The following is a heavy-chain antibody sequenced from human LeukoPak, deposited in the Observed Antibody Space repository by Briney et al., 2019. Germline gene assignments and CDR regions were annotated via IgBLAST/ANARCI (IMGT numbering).Heavy chain of an antibody. J-gene: IGHJ4*02. D-gene: IGHD2-8*01. CDR3: ARDIGGRYSWYYFDY. CDR2: MYYSGST. V-gene: IGHV4-59*01. CDR1: GGSISSYY. Sequence: SETLPLTCTVSGGSISSYYWSWIRQPPGKGLEWIGYMYYSGSTNYNPSLKSRVTMSVDTSKNHFSLKMSSVTAADTAVYYCARDIGGRYSWYYFDYWGRGTLVTVSS.